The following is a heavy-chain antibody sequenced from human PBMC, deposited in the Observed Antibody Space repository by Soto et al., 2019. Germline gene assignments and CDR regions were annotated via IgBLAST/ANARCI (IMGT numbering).Heavy chain of an antibody. Sequence: EVQLLESGGDLIQPGGSLRLSCAASGFTFNIYAMTWVRQAPGKGLEWVSAISRYGDITYYADSVEGRFSISRDNSKNTLYLHMNSLRAADTAVYYCAKDRYLDHDSRGYLFDNWGQGTLVTVSS. CDR1: GFTFNIYA. V-gene: IGHV3-23*01. CDR2: ISRYGDIT. J-gene: IGHJ4*02. D-gene: IGHD3-22*01. CDR3: AKDRYLDHDSRGYLFDN.